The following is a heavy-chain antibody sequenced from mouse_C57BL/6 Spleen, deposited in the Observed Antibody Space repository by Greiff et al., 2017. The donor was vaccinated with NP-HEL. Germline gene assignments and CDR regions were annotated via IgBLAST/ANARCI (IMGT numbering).Heavy chain of an antibody. CDR2: IVPETGGT. CDR1: GYTFTDYE. Sequence: QVQLQQSGAELVRPGASVTLSCKASGYTFTDYEMHWVKQTPVHGLEWIGAIVPETGGTAYNQKFTGKAILTADKSSSTAYMELHSLTSEDSDVYYCTRWPDYYGSRDYWGQGTTLTVSS. D-gene: IGHD1-1*01. J-gene: IGHJ2*01. CDR3: TRWPDYYGSRDY. V-gene: IGHV1-15*01.